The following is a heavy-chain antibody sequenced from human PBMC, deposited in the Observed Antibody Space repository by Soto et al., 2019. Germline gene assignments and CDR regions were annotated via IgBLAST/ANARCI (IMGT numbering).Heavy chain of an antibody. J-gene: IGHJ4*02. CDR2: IYHSGST. V-gene: IGHV4-30-2*01. CDR3: ARANSIYFDY. Sequence: SETLSLTCAVSGGSISSGGYSWSWIRQPPGKGLEWIGYIYHSGSTYYNPSLKSRVTISVDRSKNQFSLKLSSVTAADTAVYYCARANSIYFDYWGQGTLVTVSS. CDR1: GGSISSGGYS. D-gene: IGHD4-4*01.